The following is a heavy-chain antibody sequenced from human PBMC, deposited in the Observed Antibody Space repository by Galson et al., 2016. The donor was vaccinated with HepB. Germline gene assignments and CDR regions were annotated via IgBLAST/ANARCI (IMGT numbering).Heavy chain of an antibody. D-gene: IGHD6-19*01. Sequence: SLRLSCAASGFTVSTNYMSWVRQAPGKGLEWVSVIYSGGSTYYADSVKGRFTISRDNSKNTLYLQMNSLGAEDTAMYYCARRSSPSSGWHYYFDYWGQGTLVTVSS. CDR1: GFTVSTNY. CDR2: IYSGGST. CDR3: ARRSSPSSGWHYYFDY. J-gene: IGHJ4*02. V-gene: IGHV3-53*01.